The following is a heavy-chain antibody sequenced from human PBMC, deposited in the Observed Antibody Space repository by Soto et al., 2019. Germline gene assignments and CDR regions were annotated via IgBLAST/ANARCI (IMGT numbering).Heavy chain of an antibody. Sequence: ASVKVSFKASGYTFTGYYMHWLRQATGQGLEWMGWMNPGSGDTGYAQKFQGRVTMTRDISIATAYMELSSLRSEDTAIYYCARMASFGSLNWFDPWGQGTLVTVSS. CDR2: MNPGSGDT. J-gene: IGHJ5*02. V-gene: IGHV1-8*02. CDR1: GYTFTGYY. CDR3: ARMASFGSLNWFDP. D-gene: IGHD5-18*01.